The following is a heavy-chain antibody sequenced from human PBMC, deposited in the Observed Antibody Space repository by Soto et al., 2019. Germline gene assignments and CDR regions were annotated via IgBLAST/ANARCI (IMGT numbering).Heavy chain of an antibody. Sequence: QVQLQQWGAVLLKPSETLSLTCAVYTGSFSGYSWRWIRQPPGNGLEWIGEINHSGSTNYNPSLKSRVTISVDSYKNQFSMKLSSVTAADTAVYYCARGRRGYSSSWYDYWGKGTLVTVSS. CDR1: TGSFSGYS. CDR3: ARGRRGYSSSWYDY. D-gene: IGHD6-13*01. V-gene: IGHV4-34*01. J-gene: IGHJ4*02. CDR2: INHSGST.